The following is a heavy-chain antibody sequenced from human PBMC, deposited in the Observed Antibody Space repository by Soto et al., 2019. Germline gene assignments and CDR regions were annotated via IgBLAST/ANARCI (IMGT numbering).Heavy chain of an antibody. CDR1: GYTFTNYG. D-gene: IGHD3-10*01. J-gene: IGHJ6*04. V-gene: IGHV1-18*01. Sequence: QVHLVQSGAEVKKPGASVKVSCKASGYTFTNYGINWVRQAPGQGLEWMGWISTYTGNTNYAQKLQGRVTMTTDTTTSTAYMGLRSLRPDDTAVYYCARGYYYGSGRPTPGGMDVWGVGTTVTVSS. CDR3: ARGYYYGSGRPTPGGMDV. CDR2: ISTYTGNT.